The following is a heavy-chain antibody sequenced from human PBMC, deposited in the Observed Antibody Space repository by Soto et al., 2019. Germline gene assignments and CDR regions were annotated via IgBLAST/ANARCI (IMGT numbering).Heavy chain of an antibody. Sequence: GGSLRLSCAASGFTFSSYGMHWVRQAPGKGLEWVAVIWYDGSNKYYADSVKGRFTISRDNSKNTLYLQMNSLRAEDTAVYYCARDSGLERHSHCSGGSCYSGVDYWGQGTLVTVSS. CDR1: GFTFSSYG. V-gene: IGHV3-33*01. J-gene: IGHJ4*02. CDR2: IWYDGSNK. CDR3: ARDSGLERHSHCSGGSCYSGVDY. D-gene: IGHD2-15*01.